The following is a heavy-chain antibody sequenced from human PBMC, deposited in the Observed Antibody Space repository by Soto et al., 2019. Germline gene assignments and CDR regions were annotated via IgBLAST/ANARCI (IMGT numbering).Heavy chain of an antibody. V-gene: IGHV3-33*01. Sequence: PGGSLRLSCAASGFTFSSYGMHWVRQAPGKGLEWVAVIWYDGSNKYYADSVKGRFTISRDNSKNTLYLQMNSLRAEDTAVYYCAGSGYFLYYYYGMDVWGQGTTVTVSS. J-gene: IGHJ6*02. D-gene: IGHD3-22*01. CDR3: AGSGYFLYYYYGMDV. CDR2: IWYDGSNK. CDR1: GFTFSSYG.